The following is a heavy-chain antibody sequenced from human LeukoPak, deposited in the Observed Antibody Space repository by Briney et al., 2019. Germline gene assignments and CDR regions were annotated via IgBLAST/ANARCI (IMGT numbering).Heavy chain of an antibody. V-gene: IGHV1-46*01. D-gene: IGHD3-22*01. CDR2: INPSGGST. CDR3: ARGYDSSGYYNTLFDY. J-gene: IGHJ4*02. Sequence: ASAKVSCKASGYTFTSYYMHWVRQAPGQGLEWMGIINPSGGSTSYAQKFQGRVTMTRDTSTSTVYMELSSLRSEDTAVYYCARGYDSSGYYNTLFDYWGQGTLVTVSS. CDR1: GYTFTSYY.